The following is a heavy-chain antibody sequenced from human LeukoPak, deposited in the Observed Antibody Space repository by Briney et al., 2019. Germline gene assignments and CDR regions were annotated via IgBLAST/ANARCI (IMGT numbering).Heavy chain of an antibody. CDR2: ISESGGST. J-gene: IGHJ4*02. CDR1: ALPFSIYA. D-gene: IGHD1-14*01. CDR3: AAGSRNQPYYFDY. Sequence: PGGSLRLSCTPSALPFSIYAMSWLRQARGKGREWVSAISESGGSTYYADSVKGRFTSSRDNSKNTLYLQMNSLRAEDTAVYYCAAGSRNQPYYFDYWGQGTLVTVSS. V-gene: IGHV3-23*01.